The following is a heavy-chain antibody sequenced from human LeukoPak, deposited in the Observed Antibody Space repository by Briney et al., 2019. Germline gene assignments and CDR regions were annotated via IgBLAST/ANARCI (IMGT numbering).Heavy chain of an antibody. D-gene: IGHD3-10*01. V-gene: IGHV1-18*01. Sequence: ASVKVSCKASGYTFTSYGISWVRRAPGQGLEWMGWISAYNGNTNYAQKLQGRVTMTTDTSTSTAYMELRSLRSDDTAVYYCARGGKLLWFGELLNHYYMDVWGKGTTVTISS. CDR1: GYTFTSYG. CDR2: ISAYNGNT. J-gene: IGHJ6*03. CDR3: ARGGKLLWFGELLNHYYMDV.